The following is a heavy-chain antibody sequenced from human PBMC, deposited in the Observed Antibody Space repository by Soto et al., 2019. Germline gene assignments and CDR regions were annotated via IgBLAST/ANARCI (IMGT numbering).Heavy chain of an antibody. CDR3: TSRPSGMTYHAVFDF. Sequence: GGSLRLSCAASGLTFSGHWMTWVRQTPGEGLQWVAAIKPDGSETFYVDPVKGRFTISRDNARNSLFLQMDSLRAEDTAVYYCTSRPSGMTYHAVFDFWGQGTLVTVSS. D-gene: IGHD2-21*02. CDR1: GLTFSGHW. J-gene: IGHJ4*02. CDR2: IKPDGSET. V-gene: IGHV3-7*03.